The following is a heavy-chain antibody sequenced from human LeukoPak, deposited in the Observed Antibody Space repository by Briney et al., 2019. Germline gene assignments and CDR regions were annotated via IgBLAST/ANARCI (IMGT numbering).Heavy chain of an antibody. CDR2: INTNTGNP. D-gene: IGHD3-10*01. V-gene: IGHV7-4-1*02. CDR1: GYTFTSYA. CDR3: ASPTTVGEYAFDI. Sequence: APVKVSCTASGYTFTSYAMNWVRQAPGQGLEWMGWINTNTGNPTYAQGFTGRFVFSLDTSVSTAYLQISSLKAEDTAVYYCASPTTVGEYAFDIWGQGTMVTVSS. J-gene: IGHJ3*02.